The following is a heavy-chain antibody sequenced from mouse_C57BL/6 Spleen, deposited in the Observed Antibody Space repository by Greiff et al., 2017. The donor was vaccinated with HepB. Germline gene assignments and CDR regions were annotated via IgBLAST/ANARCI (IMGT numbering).Heavy chain of an antibody. V-gene: IGHV1-80*01. CDR2: IYPGDGDT. Sequence: QVQLQQSGAELVKPGASVKISCKASGYAFSSYWMNWVKQRPGKGLEWIGQIYPGDGDTNYNGKFKGKATLTADKSSSTAYMQLSSLTSEDSAVYFCARDHYDSSSFAYWGQGTLVTVSA. D-gene: IGHD1-1*01. J-gene: IGHJ3*01. CDR1: GYAFSSYW. CDR3: ARDHYDSSSFAY.